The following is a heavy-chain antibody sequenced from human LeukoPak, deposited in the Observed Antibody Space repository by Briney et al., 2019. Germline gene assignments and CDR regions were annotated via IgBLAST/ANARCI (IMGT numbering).Heavy chain of an antibody. CDR3: ATQSSGWHIYYFDH. Sequence: ASVKVSCKASGDAFSSDAISWVRQVPGQGYELVGRIIPILGVTHYALKFRGRVTITADKSTSAADMELRSLTSDDTAVYYCATQSSGWHIYYFDHWGQGTLVTVSS. CDR2: IIPILGVT. J-gene: IGHJ4*02. D-gene: IGHD6-25*01. CDR1: GDAFSSDA. V-gene: IGHV1-69*04.